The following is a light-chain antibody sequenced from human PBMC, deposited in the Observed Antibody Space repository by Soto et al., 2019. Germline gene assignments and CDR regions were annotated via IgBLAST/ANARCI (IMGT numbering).Light chain of an antibody. CDR2: AAS. CDR3: LQDYDSPYT. V-gene: IGKV1-6*01. CDR1: QDIRND. J-gene: IGKJ2*01. Sequence: AIQMTQSPPSLSASVGDRVTITCRASQDIRNDLGWYQQKPGKAPNLLIYAASSLQSTVPSRFSGSGSGTDFTLTISSLQPEDSAIYYCLQDYDSPYTFGQGTKLEIK.